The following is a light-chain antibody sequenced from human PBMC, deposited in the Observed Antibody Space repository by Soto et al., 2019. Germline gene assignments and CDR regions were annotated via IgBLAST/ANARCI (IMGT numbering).Light chain of an antibody. J-gene: IGKJ4*01. V-gene: IGKV1-8*01. CDR3: QQYYSYPLT. CDR2: AAS. CDR1: QGISRY. Sequence: AIRMTQSPASLSASTGDRVTITCRASQGISRYLAWYQQKPGKAPKLLIHAASTLQSGVPSRFSGSGSGTDFTLTISRLQSEDFTTYYCQQYYSYPLTFGGGTKVEIK.